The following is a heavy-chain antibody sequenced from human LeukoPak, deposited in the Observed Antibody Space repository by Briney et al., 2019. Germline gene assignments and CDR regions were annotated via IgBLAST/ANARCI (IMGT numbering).Heavy chain of an antibody. J-gene: IGHJ3*02. V-gene: IGHV3-48*03. D-gene: IGHD2-15*01. CDR2: ISSSGSTI. CDR3: ARDCGGGSCYGPYDAFDI. CDR1: GFTFSSYE. Sequence: GGSLRLSCAASGFTFSSYEMNWVRQAPGKGLEWVSYISSSGSTIYCADSVKGRFTISRDNAQNSLYLQMNSLRAEDTAVYYCARDCGGGSCYGPYDAFDIWGQGTMVTVSS.